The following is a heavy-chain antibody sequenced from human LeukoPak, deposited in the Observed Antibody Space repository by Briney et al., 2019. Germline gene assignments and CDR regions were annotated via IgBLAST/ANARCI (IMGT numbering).Heavy chain of an antibody. CDR2: INTSGST. CDR1: GGSISSGSYF. D-gene: IGHD6-13*01. J-gene: IGHJ4*02. Sequence: SETLSPTCTVSGGSISSGSYFWTWIRQPAGKGLEWIGRINTSGSTNYNPSLKSRVTISVDTSKNQFSLKLSSVTAADTAVFYCAREGYTSSWYSGYYYFDYWGQGTLVTVSS. V-gene: IGHV4-61*02. CDR3: AREGYTSSWYSGYYYFDY.